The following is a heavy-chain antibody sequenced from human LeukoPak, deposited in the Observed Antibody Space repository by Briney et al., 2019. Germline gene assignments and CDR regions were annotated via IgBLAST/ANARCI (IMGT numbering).Heavy chain of an antibody. CDR1: GGSFSGYF. CDR2: INHSGST. Sequence: SETLSLTCAVYGGSFSGYFWSWIRQPPGKGLEWIGEINHSGSTNYNPSLKSRVTISVDTSKNQFSLKLSSVTAADTAVYYCAGSYYYGSGSGSWFDPWGQGTLVTVSS. J-gene: IGHJ5*02. V-gene: IGHV4-34*01. D-gene: IGHD3-10*01. CDR3: AGSYYYGSGSGSWFDP.